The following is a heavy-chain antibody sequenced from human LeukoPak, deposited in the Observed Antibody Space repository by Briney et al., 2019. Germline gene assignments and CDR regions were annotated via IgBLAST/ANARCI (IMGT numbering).Heavy chain of an antibody. CDR2: IYSGGGT. Sequence: PGGSLRLSCAASGFTVSSNYMSWVRQAPGKGLEWVSVIYSGGGTYYADSVKGRFTISRDNSKNTLYLQMNSLRAEDTAVYYCARDFFPTIYDSSGYYVDYWGQGTLVTVSS. CDR3: ARDFFPTIYDSSGYYVDY. D-gene: IGHD3-22*01. V-gene: IGHV3-66*01. J-gene: IGHJ4*02. CDR1: GFTVSSNY.